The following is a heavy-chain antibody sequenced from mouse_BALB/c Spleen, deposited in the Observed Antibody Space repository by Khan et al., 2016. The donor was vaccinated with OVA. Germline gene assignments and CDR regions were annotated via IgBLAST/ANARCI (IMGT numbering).Heavy chain of an antibody. J-gene: IGHJ4*01. CDR3: ARTGTTSKGDYYARDY. CDR1: GFTFSSYG. V-gene: IGHV5-6*01. CDR2: ISSGGHYT. D-gene: IGHD1-2*01. Sequence: EVELVESGGDLVKPGGSLKLSCAASGFTFSSYGMSWVRQTPDKRLEWVATISSGGHYTYFPDSVRGRFTLSRDTAKNTMSLQMSSMTSEDTAMYYCARTGTTSKGDYYARDYWGQGTSVTVAS.